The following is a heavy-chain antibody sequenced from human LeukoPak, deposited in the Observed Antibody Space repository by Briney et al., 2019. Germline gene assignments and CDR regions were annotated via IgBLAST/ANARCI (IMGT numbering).Heavy chain of an antibody. J-gene: IGHJ4*02. CDR1: GGSISSSSYY. Sequence: PSETLSLTCTVSGGSISSSSYYWGWIRPPPGKGLEWIGSIYFSGSTYYNPSLKSRVTISVDTSKNQFSLKLSSVTAADTAVYYCARGMAGTKFDYWGQGTLFTVSS. D-gene: IGHD1-7*01. V-gene: IGHV4-39*07. CDR3: ARGMAGTKFDY. CDR2: IYFSGST.